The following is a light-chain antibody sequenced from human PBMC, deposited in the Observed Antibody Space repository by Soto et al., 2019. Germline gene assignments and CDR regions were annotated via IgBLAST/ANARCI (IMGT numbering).Light chain of an antibody. J-gene: IGKJ1*01. CDR1: QSVSSN. V-gene: IGKV3-15*01. CDR3: XQYNNWPWT. Sequence: EIVMTQSPATLSVSPGERATLSCRASQSVSSNSAWYQQKPGQAPRLLIYGASTRATGIPARFSGSGSGTXXXXXXXXXXXXDFAXXXXXQYNNWPWTFGQGTKVEIK. CDR2: GAS.